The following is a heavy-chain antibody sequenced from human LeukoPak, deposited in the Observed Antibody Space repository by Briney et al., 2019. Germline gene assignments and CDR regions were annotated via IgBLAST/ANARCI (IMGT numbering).Heavy chain of an antibody. CDR1: GYSFTSYW. V-gene: IGHV5-51*01. Sequence: HGESLKISCKGSGYSFTSYWSGWVAQMPGKGLEWMGIIYPGDSDTRYSPSFQGQVTISADKSISTAYLQWSSLKASDTAMYYCASPLDYYDSSGYAFDIWGQGTMVTVSS. D-gene: IGHD3-22*01. J-gene: IGHJ3*02. CDR2: IYPGDSDT. CDR3: ASPLDYYDSSGYAFDI.